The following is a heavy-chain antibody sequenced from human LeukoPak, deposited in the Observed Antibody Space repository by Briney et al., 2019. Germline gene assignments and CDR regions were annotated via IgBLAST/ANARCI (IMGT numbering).Heavy chain of an antibody. CDR3: ARPNYDILTGSNWFDP. CDR2: IYYSGST. CDR1: GGSISSSSYY. D-gene: IGHD3-9*01. J-gene: IGHJ5*02. Sequence: SETLSLTCTVSGGSISSSSYYWGRIRQPPGKGLEWIGSIYYSGSTYYNPSLKSRVTISVDTSKNQFSLKLSSVTAADTAVYYCARPNYDILTGSNWFDPWGQGTLVTVSS. V-gene: IGHV4-39*01.